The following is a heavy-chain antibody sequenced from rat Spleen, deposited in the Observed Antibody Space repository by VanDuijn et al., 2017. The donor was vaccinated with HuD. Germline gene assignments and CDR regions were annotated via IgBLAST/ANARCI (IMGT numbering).Heavy chain of an antibody. V-gene: IGHV5-27*01. D-gene: IGHD1-11*01. J-gene: IGHJ3*01. CDR3: TTVTDDIVWLFAY. Sequence: EVQLVESGGGLVQPGRSLKLSCAASGFTFSNYYMAWVRQAPTKGLEWVAYISAGGGSTYYRDSVKGRFTISRDNAESTLYLQMDSLRSEDTATYYCTTVTDDIVWLFAYWGQGTLVTVSS. CDR1: GFTFSNYY. CDR2: ISAGGGST.